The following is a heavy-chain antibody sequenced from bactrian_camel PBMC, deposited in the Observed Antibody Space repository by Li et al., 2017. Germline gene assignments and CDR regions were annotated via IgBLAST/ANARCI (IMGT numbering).Heavy chain of an antibody. J-gene: IGHJ4*01. CDR2: IMILGATT. D-gene: IGHD3*01. Sequence: HVQLVESGGGSVQSGGSLRLSCTVSGITEGTNCIGWFRQAPGKEREGVASIMILGATTYYADSVKGRFAISQDNAKNMVYLQVNSLKAEDTAMYYCAAGWSFGVGTLLRRHYNYWGQGTQVTVS. V-gene: IGHV3S63*01. CDR3: AAGWSFGVGTLLRRHYNY. CDR1: GITEGTNC.